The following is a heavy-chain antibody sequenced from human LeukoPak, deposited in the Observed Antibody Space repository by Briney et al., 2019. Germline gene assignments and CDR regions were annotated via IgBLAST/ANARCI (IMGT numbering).Heavy chain of an antibody. CDR3: ARRYRWELGGAFDI. CDR2: IYYSGST. V-gene: IGHV4-39*01. D-gene: IGHD1-26*01. CDR1: GGSISSSSYY. J-gene: IGHJ3*02. Sequence: PSETLSLTCTVSGGSISSSSYYWGWIRQPPGKGLEWIGSIYYSGSTYYNPSLKSRVTISVDTSKNQFSLKLSSVTAADTAVYYCARRYRWELGGAFDIWGQGTMVTVSS.